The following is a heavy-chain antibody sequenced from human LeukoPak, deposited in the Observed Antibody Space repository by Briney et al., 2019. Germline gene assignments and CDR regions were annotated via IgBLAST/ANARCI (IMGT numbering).Heavy chain of an antibody. Sequence: PGGSLRLSCAASGFTFITYAMHWVRQAPGKGLEWVAVISYDGSNKYYADSVKGRFTISRDNSKNTLYLQMNSLRAEDTAVYYCARARCSSTSCPFDSWGQGTLVTVSS. CDR2: ISYDGSNK. V-gene: IGHV3-30*04. CDR3: ARARCSSTSCPFDS. D-gene: IGHD2-2*01. J-gene: IGHJ4*02. CDR1: GFTFITYA.